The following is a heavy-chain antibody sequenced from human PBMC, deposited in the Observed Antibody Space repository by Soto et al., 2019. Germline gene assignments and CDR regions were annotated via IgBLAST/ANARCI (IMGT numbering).Heavy chain of an antibody. D-gene: IGHD3-3*01. CDR2: INPHGGST. CDR3: ARSSGGNFGIIIEGSNWFDP. J-gene: IGHJ5*02. Sequence: QVRLVQSGAEVRRPGASVKVSCKAPGDTFTSYYLNWVRQAPGQGLEWMGVINPHGGSTKYAQKXXGXVTMARDTXMXXXYXXLXSLRSDDTAIYYCARSSGGNFGIIIEGSNWFDPWGQGTLVTVSS. V-gene: IGHV1-46*01. CDR1: GDTFTSYY.